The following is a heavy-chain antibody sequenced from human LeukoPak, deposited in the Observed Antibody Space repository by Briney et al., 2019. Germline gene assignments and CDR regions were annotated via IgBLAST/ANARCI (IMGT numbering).Heavy chain of an antibody. Sequence: QPGGSLRLSCAASGFTFSSYSMNWVRQAPGKGLEWLSYISSTSSAIYYADSLKGRFTISRDNAKNSLYLQMDSLRVEDTAVYYCARVIGSYGDSAYWGQGTLVTVSS. CDR3: ARVIGSYGDSAY. J-gene: IGHJ4*02. CDR2: ISSTSSAI. CDR1: GFTFSSYS. V-gene: IGHV3-48*04. D-gene: IGHD1-26*01.